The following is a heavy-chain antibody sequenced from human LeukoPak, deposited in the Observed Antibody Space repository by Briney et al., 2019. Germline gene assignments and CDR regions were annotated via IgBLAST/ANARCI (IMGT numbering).Heavy chain of an antibody. Sequence: PSETLSLTCAVYGGSFSGYYWSWIRQPPGKGLEWIGEINHSGSTNYNPSLKSRVTISVDTSKNQFSLKLSSVTAADTAVYYCAMVRSGYYPFFDYWGQGTLVTVSS. J-gene: IGHJ4*02. V-gene: IGHV4-34*01. CDR2: INHSGST. CDR3: AMVRSGYYPFFDY. D-gene: IGHD3-22*01. CDR1: GGSFSGYY.